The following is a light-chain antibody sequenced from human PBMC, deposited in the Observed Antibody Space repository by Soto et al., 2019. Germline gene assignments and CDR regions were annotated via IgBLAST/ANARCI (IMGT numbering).Light chain of an antibody. J-gene: IGLJ1*01. CDR1: SSNIGTGYD. CDR3: QSYDNSLSGYV. CDR2: RYS. V-gene: IGLV1-40*01. Sequence: QSVLTQPPSVSGAPGQRVTISCTGSSSNIGTGYDVHWYQQVPGTAPKLLMYRYSNRPSGVPDRFSGSKSGASASLAITGLQAEDEAGYYCQSYDNSLSGYVFGTGTKVTVL.